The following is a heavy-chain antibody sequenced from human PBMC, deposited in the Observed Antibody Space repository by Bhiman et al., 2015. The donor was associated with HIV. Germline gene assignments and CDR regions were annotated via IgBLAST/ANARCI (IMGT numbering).Heavy chain of an antibody. CDR2: ISDYWIRT. V-gene: IGHV3-21*01. D-gene: IGHD1-14*01. CDR1: GFTFSRYT. J-gene: IGHJ4*02. CDR3: VRDFTGVTDS. Sequence: EVQLVESGGGLVKPGGSLRLSCAASGFTFSRYTMSWVRQAPGKGLEWVSRISDYWIRTDYADSVTGRFTISRDNAKNTVYLQMHDLRADDTAVYYCVRDFTGVTDSWGRGTLVTVSS.